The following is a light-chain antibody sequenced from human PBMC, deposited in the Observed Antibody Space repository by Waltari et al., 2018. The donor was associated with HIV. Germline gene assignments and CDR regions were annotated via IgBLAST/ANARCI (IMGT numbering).Light chain of an antibody. CDR1: SSDVGGYNY. CDR2: DVS. Sequence: QSALTQPASVSGSPGQSITISCTGTSSDVGGYNYVSWYHQHPGKAPKLMIYDVSNRPSGVSNRFSGSKSGNTASLTISGLQAEDEADYYCSSYTSSSLWVFGTGTKVTVL. J-gene: IGLJ1*01. CDR3: SSYTSSSLWV. V-gene: IGLV2-14*03.